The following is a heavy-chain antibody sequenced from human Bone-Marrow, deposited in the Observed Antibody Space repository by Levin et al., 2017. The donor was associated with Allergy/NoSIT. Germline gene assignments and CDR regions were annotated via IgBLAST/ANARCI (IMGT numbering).Heavy chain of an antibody. J-gene: IGHJ6*02. Sequence: GESLKISCKTSGYSFTNFGLSWVRQAPGQGLEWMGWISGYNGNTDYAQSFQDRVSMTTDTSTNTAYMELRNLRSDDTAVYFCARDHHSGSVRYTLYYYYGLDVWGQGTTVTVSS. V-gene: IGHV1-18*01. CDR3: ARDHHSGSVRYTLYYYYGLDV. CDR1: GYSFTNFG. D-gene: IGHD4-17*01. CDR2: ISGYNGNT.